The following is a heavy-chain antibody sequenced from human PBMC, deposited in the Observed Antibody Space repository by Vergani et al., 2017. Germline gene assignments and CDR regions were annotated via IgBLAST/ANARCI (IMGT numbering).Heavy chain of an antibody. CDR2: IYYSGST. J-gene: IGHJ6*02. Sequence: QVQLQESGPGLVKPSQTLSLTCTVSGGSISSGDYYWSWIRQPPGKGLEWIGYIYYSGSTYYNPSLKSRVTISVDTSKNQFSLKLSSVTPADTAVYYCARVRRDDSSGYYYYYGMDVWGQGTTVTVSS. V-gene: IGHV4-30-4*01. CDR3: ARVRRDDSSGYYYYYGMDV. CDR1: GGSISSGDYY. D-gene: IGHD3-22*01.